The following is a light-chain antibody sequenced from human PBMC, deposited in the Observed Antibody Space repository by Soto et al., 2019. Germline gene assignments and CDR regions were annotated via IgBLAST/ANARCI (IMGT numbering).Light chain of an antibody. CDR1: QDISNY. V-gene: IGKV1-33*01. CDR2: DAS. CDR3: QQYDNLPRT. J-gene: IGKJ1*01. Sequence: DIQMTQSPSSLSASVGDRVTITCQASQDISNYLNWYQQKPGKAPKLLIYDASNLETGVPSRFSGRGSGTEFTFTISSLQPEDIATDDCQQYDNLPRTCDQGTKVDIE.